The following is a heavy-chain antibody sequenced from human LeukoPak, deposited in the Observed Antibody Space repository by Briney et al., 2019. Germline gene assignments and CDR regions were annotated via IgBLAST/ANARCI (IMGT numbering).Heavy chain of an antibody. CDR3: ARARYGGNYYFDY. CDR2: INSEGSST. CDR1: GFTFSSYW. J-gene: IGHJ4*02. D-gene: IGHD4-23*01. V-gene: IGHV3-74*01. Sequence: GASLRLSCAASGFTFSSYWMHWVRQAPGKGLVWVSRINSEGSSTSYADSVKGRFTISRGNAKNTLYLQMNSLRAEDTAVYYCARARYGGNYYFDYWGQGTLVTVSS.